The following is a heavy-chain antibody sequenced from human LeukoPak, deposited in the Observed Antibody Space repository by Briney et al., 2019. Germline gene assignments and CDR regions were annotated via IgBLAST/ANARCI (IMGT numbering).Heavy chain of an antibody. D-gene: IGHD6-19*01. CDR2: IYNCGTT. CDR3: ASPRETIAVAVLFDY. CDR1: GFTVSSRY. V-gene: IGHV3-66*03. J-gene: IGHJ4*02. Sequence: GGSLRLSCAASGFTVSSRYMNWVRQAPGKGLEWVSVIYNCGTTYYADSVKGRHTISRDNSKNTLYLQMNSLRAEDTAVYYCASPRETIAVAVLFDYWGQGTLVTVSS.